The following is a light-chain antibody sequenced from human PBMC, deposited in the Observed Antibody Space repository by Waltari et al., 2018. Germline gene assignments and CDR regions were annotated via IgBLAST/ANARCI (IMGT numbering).Light chain of an antibody. CDR1: QSISSKFNYKSY. Sequence: DLVMTQSPDSLAVSLGETAPIHCKSNQSISSKFNYKSYFAWFQQKPGQPPRLLIYWASTRESGVPGRFSGSGSGTDFTLTITRLEPEDFAVYYCQQYDTSPGTFGQGTKLEMK. CDR2: WAS. V-gene: IGKV4-1*01. J-gene: IGKJ2*01. CDR3: QQYDTSPGT.